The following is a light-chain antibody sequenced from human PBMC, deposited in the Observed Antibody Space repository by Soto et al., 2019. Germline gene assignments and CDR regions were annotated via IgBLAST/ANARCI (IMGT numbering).Light chain of an antibody. CDR3: QQYNDWPMWT. V-gene: IGKV3-15*01. Sequence: EKVMTQSPATLSVSPGERATISYRASQSVGIKLGWYQQKTGQAPRLIIYDASTRAAGIPSRFSGSGSGTEFTLTISSLQSEDFAVYYCQQYNDWPMWTFGQGTKVEIK. CDR2: DAS. CDR1: QSVGIK. J-gene: IGKJ1*01.